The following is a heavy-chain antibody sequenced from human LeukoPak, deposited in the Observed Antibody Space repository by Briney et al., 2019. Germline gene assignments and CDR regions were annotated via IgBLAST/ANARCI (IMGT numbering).Heavy chain of an antibody. CDR3: AKPAYCGGDCYSSPFQH. D-gene: IGHD2-21*02. V-gene: IGHV3-30*18. CDR2: VSYDGGKK. J-gene: IGHJ1*01. CDR1: GFTFSSSG. Sequence: GGSLRLSRAASGFTFSSSGMHWVRQAPGKGLEWVAFVSYDGGKKYYADSVKGRFTISRDNSKNTLYLQMNSLRAEDTAVYYCAKPAYCGGDCYSSPFQHWGQGTLVTVSS.